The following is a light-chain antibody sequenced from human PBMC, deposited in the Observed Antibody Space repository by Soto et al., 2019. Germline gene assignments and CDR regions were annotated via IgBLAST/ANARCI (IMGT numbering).Light chain of an antibody. CDR2: AAS. Sequence: DIQMTQSPSSLSASIGDRVTITCRASQSISSYLNWYQQKPGKAPKLLIYAASSLQSGVPLRFSGSGSGTDFSLTISSLQPEDFATYYCQQSYSMPHTFGQGTKLEIK. V-gene: IGKV1-39*01. J-gene: IGKJ2*01. CDR1: QSISSY. CDR3: QQSYSMPHT.